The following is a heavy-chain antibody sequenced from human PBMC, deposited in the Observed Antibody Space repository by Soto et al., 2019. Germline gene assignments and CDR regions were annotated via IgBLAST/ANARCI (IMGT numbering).Heavy chain of an antibody. CDR3: AKLGCIKPICDRYDYMDV. J-gene: IGHJ6*03. CDR2: INWNGGTE. CDR1: GFTFHDYA. Sequence: EVQLVQSGGGLVQPGRSLRLSCVASGFTFHDYAMHWVRQVPGKGLEWVSGINWNGGTEGYADFVKGRFAISRDNAKNSVYLEMNSLRGEDTAVYYCAKLGCIKPICDRYDYMDVWGEGTTVTVSS. D-gene: IGHD2-8*01. V-gene: IGHV3-9*01.